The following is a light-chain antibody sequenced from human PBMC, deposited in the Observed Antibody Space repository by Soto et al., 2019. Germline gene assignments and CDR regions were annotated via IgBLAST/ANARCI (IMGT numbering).Light chain of an antibody. Sequence: EIVMTQSPGTLSVSPGERATLSCRASQSVNDNLAWYQQKPGQAPRLLIYDASTRAAGIPASFSGSGSGTEFTLTISSLQSEDFGVYYCQHYNRWPLTFGGGTKVDIK. CDR3: QHYNRWPLT. CDR2: DAS. CDR1: QSVNDN. J-gene: IGKJ4*01. V-gene: IGKV3-15*01.